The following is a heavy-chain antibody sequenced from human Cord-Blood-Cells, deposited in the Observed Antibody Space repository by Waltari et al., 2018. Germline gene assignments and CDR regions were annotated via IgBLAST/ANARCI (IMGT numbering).Heavy chain of an antibody. CDR1: GYTFTSYA. D-gene: IGHD2-2*01. V-gene: IGHV7-4-1*02. J-gene: IGHJ6*03. CDR3: AREYCSSTSCYYYYYYYMDV. Sequence: QVQLVQSGYELKKPGASVKVSCKASGYTFTSYAMNWVRQAPGQGLDWMGWINTNTGNPTDDQGFTGRFVFSLDTSVSTAYLQISSIKAEDTAVYYCAREYCSSTSCYYYYYYYMDVWGKGTTVTVSS. CDR2: INTNTGNP.